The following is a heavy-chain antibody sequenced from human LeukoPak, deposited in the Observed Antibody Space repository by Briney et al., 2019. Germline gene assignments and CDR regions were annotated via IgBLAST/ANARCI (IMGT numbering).Heavy chain of an antibody. V-gene: IGHV3-74*01. Sequence: GGSLRLSCAASGFSLSGYWMHWVRQAPGKELVWVSRISPEGSGTTYADSVKGRFTISRDNSKNTLYLQMNSLRDEDAAVYHCTRVQAGRSGLMDVWGRGTTVTVSS. CDR3: TRVQAGRSGLMDV. J-gene: IGHJ6*02. D-gene: IGHD2-8*02. CDR1: GFSLSGYW. CDR2: ISPEGSGT.